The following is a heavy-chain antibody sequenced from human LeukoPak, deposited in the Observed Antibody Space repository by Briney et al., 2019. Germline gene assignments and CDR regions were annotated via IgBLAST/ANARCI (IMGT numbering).Heavy chain of an antibody. V-gene: IGHV1-69*13. CDR2: IIPIFGTA. CDR1: GGTFSSYX. D-gene: IGHD3-16*01. CDR3: ARGRGEYYFDY. J-gene: IGHJ4*02. Sequence: ASVKVSCKASGGTFSSYXXXWVRQAPGQGLEWMGGIIPIFGTANYAQKFQGRVTITADESTSTAYMELSSLRSEDTAVYYCARGRGEYYFDYWGQGTLVTVSS.